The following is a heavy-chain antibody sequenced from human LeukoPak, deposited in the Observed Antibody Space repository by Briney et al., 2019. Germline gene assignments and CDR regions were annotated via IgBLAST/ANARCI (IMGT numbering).Heavy chain of an antibody. CDR3: ARSRRQWLDFDY. CDR2: IYSGGST. V-gene: IGHV3-53*01. Sequence: GGSLRLSCAASGFTVSSNYMSWVRKAPGKGLELVSVIYSGGSTYYADSVKGRFTISRDNSKNTVYLQMNSLRAEDTAVYYCARSRRQWLDFDYWGQGTLVTVSS. D-gene: IGHD6-19*01. J-gene: IGHJ4*02. CDR1: GFTVSSNY.